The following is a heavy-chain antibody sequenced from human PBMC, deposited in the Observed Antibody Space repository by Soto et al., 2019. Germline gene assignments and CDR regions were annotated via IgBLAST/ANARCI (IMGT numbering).Heavy chain of an antibody. CDR3: AASYGSGYRSFDY. CDR2: INPIVSMS. CDR1: GDTFSFYT. Sequence: QVQLVQSGTEVKKPGSSVKVSCKASGDTFSFYTIKWVRQAPGLGLEWVGRINPIVSMSNYAQKFQGRVSMAADKSTSTAYMELRSLRSDDTAMYFCAASYGSGYRSFDYWGQGALVIVSS. D-gene: IGHD3-10*01. J-gene: IGHJ4*02. V-gene: IGHV1-69*02.